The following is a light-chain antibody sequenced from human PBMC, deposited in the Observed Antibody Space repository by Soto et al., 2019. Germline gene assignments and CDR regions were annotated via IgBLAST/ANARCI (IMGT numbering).Light chain of an antibody. CDR3: ASWDDSLNGVV. V-gene: IGLV1-44*01. J-gene: IGLJ2*01. CDR2: SNN. Sequence: QSVLTQPPSASGTPGQRVTISCSGSSSNIGSNYVYWYQQLPGTAPKLLIYSNNQRPSGVPDRFSGSKSGTSASLAISGLQSSDEADYYRASWDDSLNGVVFGGGTKLTVL. CDR1: SSNIGSNY.